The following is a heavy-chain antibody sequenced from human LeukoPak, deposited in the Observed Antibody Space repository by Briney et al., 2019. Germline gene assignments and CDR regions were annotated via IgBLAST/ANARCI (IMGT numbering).Heavy chain of an antibody. J-gene: IGHJ3*02. V-gene: IGHV3-30*18. Sequence: PGRSLRLSCVVSGFTFSNYAMHWVRQAPGKGPEWVAVISYDGSNKCSGDSVKGRFTISRDNSNNTLYLQMNSPRAEDTAVYYCAKGQTVATIDAFDIWGQGTMVTVSS. CDR2: ISYDGSNK. CDR1: GFTFSNYA. CDR3: AKGQTVATIDAFDI. D-gene: IGHD5-12*01.